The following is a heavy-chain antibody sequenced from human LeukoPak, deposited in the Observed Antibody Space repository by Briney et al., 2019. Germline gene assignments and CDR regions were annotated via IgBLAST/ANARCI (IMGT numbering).Heavy chain of an antibody. CDR3: ARDYYDSSGYPFCDY. J-gene: IGHJ4*02. D-gene: IGHD3-22*01. Sequence: SETLSLTCSVSGGSISSYYWSWIRQPAGKGLEWIGRIYTSGSTTYNPSLKSRVTMSADTSKNQLSLKLSSVTAADTAVYYCARDYYDSSGYPFCDYWGQGTLVTVSS. CDR1: GGSISSYY. CDR2: IYTSGST. V-gene: IGHV4-4*07.